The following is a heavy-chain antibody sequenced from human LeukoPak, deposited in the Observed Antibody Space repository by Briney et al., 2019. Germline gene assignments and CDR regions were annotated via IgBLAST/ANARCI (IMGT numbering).Heavy chain of an antibody. J-gene: IGHJ4*02. Sequence: ASVKVSCKASGYIFTNFDINWVRQATGQGLEWMGWMDPKSGNTGYAQKFQDRVTFTRDTSISTAYMEVNSLRSEDTAVYYCARWTNYDSSGEFDFWGQGTPVTVSS. D-gene: IGHD3-22*01. CDR3: ARWTNYDSSGEFDF. CDR1: GYIFTNFD. V-gene: IGHV1-8*03. CDR2: MDPKSGNT.